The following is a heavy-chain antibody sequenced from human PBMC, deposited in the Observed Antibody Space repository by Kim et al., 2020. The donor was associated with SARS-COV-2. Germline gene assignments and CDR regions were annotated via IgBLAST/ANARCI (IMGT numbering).Heavy chain of an antibody. CDR1: GFTFSSYA. Sequence: GGSLRLSCAASGFTFSSYAMSWVRQAPGKGLEWVSAISGSGGSTYYADSVKGRFTISRDNSKNTLYLQMNSLRAEDTAVYYCAKDIPSYYDSSGYYLGYFQLWGQGTLVTVSS. CDR3: AKDIPSYYDSSGYYLGYFQL. D-gene: IGHD3-22*01. J-gene: IGHJ1*01. CDR2: ISGSGGST. V-gene: IGHV3-23*01.